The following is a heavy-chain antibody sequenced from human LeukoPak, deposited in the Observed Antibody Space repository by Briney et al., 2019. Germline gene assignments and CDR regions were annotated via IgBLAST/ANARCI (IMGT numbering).Heavy chain of an antibody. CDR1: GGTFSSYA. Sequence: ASVKVSCKASGGTFSSYAISWVRQAPGQGLEWMGDIVPVFGTTNYAQKFQGRVTISADRSTSTAYMEVSSLKSEDTAVYYCATKNFGDLYRHDDPFNMWGQGTTVTVSS. J-gene: IGHJ3*02. D-gene: IGHD3-10*01. CDR2: IVPVFGTT. V-gene: IGHV1-69*06. CDR3: ATKNFGDLYRHDDPFNM.